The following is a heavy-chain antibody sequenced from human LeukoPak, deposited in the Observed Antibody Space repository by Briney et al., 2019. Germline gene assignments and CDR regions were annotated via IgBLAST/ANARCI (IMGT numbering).Heavy chain of an antibody. CDR2: ISAYNGNT. V-gene: IGHV1-18*01. D-gene: IGHD2-15*01. CDR3: ARVVDPNLDYYYGMDV. J-gene: IGHJ6*02. Sequence: ASVTVSCTASGYTFTSYGISWVRQAPGQGLEWMGWISAYNGNTNYAQKLQGRVTMTTDTSTSTAYMELRSLRSDDTAVYYCARVVDPNLDYYYGMDVWGQGTTVTVSS. CDR1: GYTFTSYG.